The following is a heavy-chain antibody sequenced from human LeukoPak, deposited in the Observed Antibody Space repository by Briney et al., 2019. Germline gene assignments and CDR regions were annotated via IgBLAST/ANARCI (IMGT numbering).Heavy chain of an antibody. J-gene: IGHJ6*02. V-gene: IGHV4-59*01. CDR2: IYYSGST. Sequence: SESLSLTCTVSGGSISSYYWSWIRQPPGKGLEWIGYIYYSGSTNYNPSLKSRVTISVDTSKNQFSLKLSSVTAADTAVYYCARGSDILTGFPDYYGMDVWGQGTTVTVSS. D-gene: IGHD3-9*01. CDR1: GGSISSYY. CDR3: ARGSDILTGFPDYYGMDV.